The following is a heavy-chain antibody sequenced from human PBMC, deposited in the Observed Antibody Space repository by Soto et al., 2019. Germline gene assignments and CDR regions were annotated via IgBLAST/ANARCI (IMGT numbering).Heavy chain of an antibody. V-gene: IGHV4-30-2*01. CDR3: ARADGSGSYSRYYYYGMDV. D-gene: IGHD3-10*01. J-gene: IGHJ6*02. Sequence: PSETLSLTCAVSGGSISSGGYSWSWIRQPPGKGLEWIGYIYHSGSTNYNPSLKSRVTISVDTSKNQFSLKLSSVTAADTAVYYCARADGSGSYSRYYYYGMDVWGQGTTVTVSS. CDR1: GGSISSGGYS. CDR2: IYHSGST.